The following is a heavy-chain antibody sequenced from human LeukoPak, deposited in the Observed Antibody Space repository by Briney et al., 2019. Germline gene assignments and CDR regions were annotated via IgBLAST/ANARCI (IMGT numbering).Heavy chain of an antibody. V-gene: IGHV1-46*01. J-gene: IGHJ5*02. CDR2: INPSDGST. CDR3: ARDASGLPPARKFAP. CDR1: GYTFTSYY. D-gene: IGHD3-10*01. Sequence: GASVKVSCKASGYTFTSYYMHWVRQAPGQGLEWMGIINPSDGSTSYAQKFQGRVTMTRDMSTTTVYMELSSLRSEDTAVYYCARDASGLPPARKFAPWGQGTLVTVSS.